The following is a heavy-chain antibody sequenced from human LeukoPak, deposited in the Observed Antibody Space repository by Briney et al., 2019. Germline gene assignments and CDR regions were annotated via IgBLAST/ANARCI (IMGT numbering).Heavy chain of an antibody. D-gene: IGHD6-19*01. CDR1: GFTFSSYA. Sequence: GGSLRPSCAASGFTFSSYAMSWVRQAPGKGLEWVSAISGSGGSTYYADSVKGRFTISRDNSKNTLYLQMNSLRAEDTAVYYCVGFSGWYQTGVYWGQGALVTFSS. V-gene: IGHV3-23*01. CDR2: ISGSGGST. CDR3: VGFSGWYQTGVY. J-gene: IGHJ4*02.